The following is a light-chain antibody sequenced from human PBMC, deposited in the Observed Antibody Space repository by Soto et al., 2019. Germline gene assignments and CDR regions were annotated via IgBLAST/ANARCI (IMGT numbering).Light chain of an antibody. J-gene: IGLJ3*02. CDR1: SSDVGAYNY. CDR3: CAYTPSSTVL. V-gene: IGLV2-14*01. CDR2: DVS. Sequence: QSALTQPASGSGSPGQSSTISCTGTSSDVGAYNYVSWYRQDAGKAPKLMIYDVSNRPSGVSDRFSGSKSGNTASLTISGLQADDEADYYCCAYTPSSTVLFGGGTKLTVL.